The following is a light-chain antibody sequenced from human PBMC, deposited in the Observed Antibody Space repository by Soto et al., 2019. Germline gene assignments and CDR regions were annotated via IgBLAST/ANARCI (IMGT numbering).Light chain of an antibody. J-gene: IGLJ1*01. Sequence: QSVLTQPPSTSWTPGQRVTISFSGSSSNIGSNTVSWCQQLPGTAPKPLIYNNNRRPSGVPDRFSGSKSGTSASLAISGLQSEDEADYYCAAWDDSLIGYVFGTGTKVTVL. V-gene: IGLV1-44*01. CDR3: AAWDDSLIGYV. CDR2: NNN. CDR1: SSNIGSNT.